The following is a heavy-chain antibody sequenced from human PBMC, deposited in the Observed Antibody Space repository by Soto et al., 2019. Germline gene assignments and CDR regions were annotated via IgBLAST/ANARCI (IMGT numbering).Heavy chain of an antibody. CDR3: ARVQTETYYDILTGYYLQAPYGMDV. V-gene: IGHV4-30-2*01. CDR2: IYHSGST. J-gene: IGHJ6*02. D-gene: IGHD3-9*01. Sequence: SETLSLTCAVSGGSISGGGYSWSWIRQPPGKGLEWIGYIYHSGSTYYNPSLKSRVTISVDRSKNQFSLKLSSVTAADTAVYYCARVQTETYYDILTGYYLQAPYGMDVWGQGTTVTVSS. CDR1: GGSISGGGYS.